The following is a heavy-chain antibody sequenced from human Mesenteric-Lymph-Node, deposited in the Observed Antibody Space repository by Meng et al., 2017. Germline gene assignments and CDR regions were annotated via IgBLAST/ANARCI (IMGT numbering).Heavy chain of an antibody. D-gene: IGHD2-21*02. J-gene: IGHJ1*01. CDR1: GYTFTSYD. V-gene: IGHV1-2*02. Sequence: ASVKVSCKASGYTFTSYDINWVRQAPGQGPEWMGWINPLSGGTHYAQRFDDRVTMSRDKSISTAYMELHVLTSDDTAVYYCVRENTSVTDVDYLDIWGQGRLVTVSS. CDR3: VRENTSVTDVDYLDI. CDR2: INPLSGGT.